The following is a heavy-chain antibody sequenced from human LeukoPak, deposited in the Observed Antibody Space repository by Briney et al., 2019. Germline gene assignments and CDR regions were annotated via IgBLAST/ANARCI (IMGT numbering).Heavy chain of an antibody. CDR1: GFTFSSYS. D-gene: IGHD1-1*01. CDR2: ISSSSSYI. V-gene: IGHV3-21*01. Sequence: GGSLRLSCAASGFTFSSYSMNWVRQAPGKGLEWVSSISSSSSYIYYADSVKGRFTISRGNAKNSLYLQMNSLRAEDTAVYYCARDNWNDDGLDYWGQGTLVTVSS. CDR3: ARDNWNDDGLDY. J-gene: IGHJ4*02.